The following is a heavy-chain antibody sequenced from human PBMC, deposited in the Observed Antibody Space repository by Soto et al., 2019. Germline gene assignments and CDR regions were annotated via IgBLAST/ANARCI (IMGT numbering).Heavy chain of an antibody. CDR2: INPATGSA. Sequence: QLHLVQSGAVVKKPGASVTVSCSASGYPVTAYYMHWVRQAPGRGLEWMGGINPATGSAKYTQTFLGMSSINRYRSTWTVPSVPRGLTSEDAAVFYCARGGRVGVAGSAAFEMLGQGTVVTVSS. CDR3: ARGGRVGVAGSAAFEM. J-gene: IGHJ3*02. V-gene: IGHV1-2*02. CDR1: GYPVTAYY. D-gene: IGHD3-3*01.